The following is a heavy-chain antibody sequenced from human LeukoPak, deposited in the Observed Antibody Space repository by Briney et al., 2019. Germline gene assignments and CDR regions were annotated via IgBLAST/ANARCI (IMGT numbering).Heavy chain of an antibody. V-gene: IGHV3-23*01. CDR2: ISGSGGST. Sequence: GGSLRLSCAASGFTFSSYAMSWVRQAPGKGLEWVSAISGSGGSTYYADSVKGRFTISRDNSKNTLYLQMNSLRAEDTAVYYCAKGSFSSSWYSYYFDYWGQGTLVTVSS. CDR3: AKGSFSSSWYSYYFDY. CDR1: GFTFSSYA. J-gene: IGHJ4*02. D-gene: IGHD6-13*01.